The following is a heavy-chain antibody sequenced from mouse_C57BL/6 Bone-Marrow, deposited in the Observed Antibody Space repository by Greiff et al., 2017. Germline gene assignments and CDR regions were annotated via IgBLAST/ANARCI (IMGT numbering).Heavy chain of an antibody. V-gene: IGHV1-50*01. J-gene: IGHJ1*03. CDR3: ASCTTGEEYFDV. D-gene: IGHD1-1*01. Sequence: QVQLQQPGAELVKPGASVKLSCKASGYTFTSYWMQWVKQRPGQGLEWIGEIDPSDSYTNYNQKFKGKATLTVDTSSITAYMQLSSLTSGDSAVYYCASCTTGEEYFDVWGTGTTVTVSS. CDR1: GYTFTSYW. CDR2: IDPSDSYT.